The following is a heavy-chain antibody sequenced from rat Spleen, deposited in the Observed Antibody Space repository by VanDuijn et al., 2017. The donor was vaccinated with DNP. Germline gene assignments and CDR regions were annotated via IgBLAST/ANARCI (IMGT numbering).Heavy chain of an antibody. CDR2: ISPSGANI. Sequence: EVQLVESGGGLVQPGGSMKLSCVASGFTFSKSDVAWVRQAPTRGLEWVASISPSGANIYYRDSVRGRFTIFRDIPKSTLYLQMDSLRSEDTATYYCASRAPGDYFYGGYFDYWGQGVMVTVSS. V-gene: IGHV5-25*01. CDR1: GFTFSKSD. CDR3: ASRAPGDYFYGGYFDY. J-gene: IGHJ2*01. D-gene: IGHD1-6*01.